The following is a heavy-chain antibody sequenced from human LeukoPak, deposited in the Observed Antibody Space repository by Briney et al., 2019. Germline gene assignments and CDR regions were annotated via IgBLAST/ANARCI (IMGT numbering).Heavy chain of an antibody. CDR1: GFTFSSDS. D-gene: IGHD3-10*01. Sequence: PGGSLRLSCAASGFTFSSDSMNWGRQAPGKGLEWVSSISGSSGGTYYADSVKVRFTISRDNSKNTLYRQMNSRRAGDTAVYYCAPKAVGSPPFDYWGQGTLVTVSS. V-gene: IGHV3-23*01. CDR3: APKAVGSPPFDY. J-gene: IGHJ4*02. CDR2: ISGSSGGT.